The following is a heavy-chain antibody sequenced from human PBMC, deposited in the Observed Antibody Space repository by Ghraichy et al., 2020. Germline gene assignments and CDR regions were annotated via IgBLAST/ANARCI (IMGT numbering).Heavy chain of an antibody. Sequence: GGSLRLSCAASGFTFSTYPMHWVRQAPGKGLEWVAVISNDGSNEYYADSVKGRFTISRDNSKNTLYLQINSLRAEDTAVYYCARNSPDTSTWSSYFDYWGQGTLVPVSS. CDR2: ISNDGSNE. D-gene: IGHD6-13*01. CDR3: ARNSPDTSTWSSYFDY. CDR1: GFTFSTYP. V-gene: IGHV3-30-3*01. J-gene: IGHJ4*02.